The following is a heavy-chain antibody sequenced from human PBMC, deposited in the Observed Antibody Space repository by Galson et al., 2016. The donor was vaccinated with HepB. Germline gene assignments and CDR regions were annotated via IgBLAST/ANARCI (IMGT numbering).Heavy chain of an antibody. J-gene: IGHJ4*02. CDR3: ARGGPHNNYFDY. D-gene: IGHD1-1*01. CDR1: GFTFGSYG. CDR2: IWNDGTNK. V-gene: IGHV3-33*01. Sequence: SLRLSCAASGFTFGSYGMHWVRRAPGKGLEWVAAIWNDGTNKYYADSVKGRFTISRDNSKNTLYLQMNSLRAEDTATYYCARGGPHNNYFDYWGQGTLVTVSS.